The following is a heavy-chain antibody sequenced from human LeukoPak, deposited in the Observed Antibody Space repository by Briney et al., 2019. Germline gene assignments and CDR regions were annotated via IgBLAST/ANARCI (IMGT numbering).Heavy chain of an antibody. D-gene: IGHD2-21*02. CDR1: GLPFGSYG. V-gene: IGHV3-23*01. CDR2: ITGNGVYT. CDR3: AKSYCGGDCG. Sequence: PGGSLRLSCAVSGLPFGSYGMTWVRQAPGKGLEWVSGITGNGVYTYYADSVKGRFTISRDNSKSTLSLQMNSLRAEDTAVYYCAKSYCGGDCGWGPGTLVTASS. J-gene: IGHJ4*02.